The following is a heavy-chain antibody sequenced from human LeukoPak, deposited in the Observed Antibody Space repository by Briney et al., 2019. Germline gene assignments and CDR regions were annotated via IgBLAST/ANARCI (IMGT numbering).Heavy chain of an antibody. CDR3: AKLGTRRELRSYFDY. V-gene: IGHV3-23*01. Sequence: TGGSLRLSRADSGFTFINYAMGWVRQAPGKGLEWVSGISGRGHFTNYADSVKGRFTVSRDNSENTLFLQMNSLRAEDTAIYYCAKLGTRRELRSYFDYWGQGIPVTISS. D-gene: IGHD1-1*01. J-gene: IGHJ4*02. CDR1: GFTFINYA. CDR2: ISGRGHFT.